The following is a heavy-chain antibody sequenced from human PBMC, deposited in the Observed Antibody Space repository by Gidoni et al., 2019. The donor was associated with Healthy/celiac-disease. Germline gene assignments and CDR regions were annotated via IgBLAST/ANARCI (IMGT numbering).Heavy chain of an antibody. Sequence: ELQMVESGGGLVQPGRSLRRACAASGFTFDDYAMHWVRQAPGKGLEWVSGISWNSGSIGYADSVKGRFTISRDNAKNSLYLQMNSLRAEDTALYYCASGAGATTWDAFDIWGQGTMVTVSS. D-gene: IGHD1-26*01. CDR1: GFTFDDYA. J-gene: IGHJ3*02. V-gene: IGHV3-9*01. CDR2: ISWNSGSI. CDR3: ASGAGATTWDAFDI.